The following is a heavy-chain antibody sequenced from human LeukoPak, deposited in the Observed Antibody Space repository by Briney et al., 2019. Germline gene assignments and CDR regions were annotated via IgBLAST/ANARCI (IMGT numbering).Heavy chain of an antibody. Sequence: GGSLRLPCAASGFTFGSYAMYWVRQAPGKGLEWVSGISGSGGSTFYADSVKGRFTISRDNSENTVYLQMNSLRADDTAVYYCAKTTAGYTSGRYPGWPVDYWGQGTLVTVSS. V-gene: IGHV3-23*01. CDR3: AKTTAGYTSGRYPGWPVDY. J-gene: IGHJ4*02. CDR1: GFTFGSYA. CDR2: ISGSGGST. D-gene: IGHD6-19*01.